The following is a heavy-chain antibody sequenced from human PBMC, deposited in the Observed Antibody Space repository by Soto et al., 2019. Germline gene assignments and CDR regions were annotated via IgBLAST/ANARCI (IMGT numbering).Heavy chain of an antibody. CDR3: ARGPGGPDGPGDY. V-gene: IGHV4-39*06. CDR1: GGSISSGDYY. Sequence: SETLSLTCTVSGGSISSGDYYWSWIRQPPGKGLEWIGEINYSGRTNYNPSLKSRVTISVDTSKNQFPLTLSSMTAADTAVYYCARGPGGPDGPGDYWGQGTLVTVSS. J-gene: IGHJ4*02. D-gene: IGHD2-15*01. CDR2: INYSGRT.